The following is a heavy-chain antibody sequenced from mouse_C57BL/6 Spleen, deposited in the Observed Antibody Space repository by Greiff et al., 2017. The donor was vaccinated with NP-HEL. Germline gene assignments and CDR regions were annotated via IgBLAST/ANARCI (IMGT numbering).Heavy chain of an antibody. J-gene: IGHJ2*01. CDR2: IDPSDSYT. D-gene: IGHD1-1*01. V-gene: IGHV1-69*01. Sequence: QVQLQQPGAELVMPGASVKLSCKASGYTFTSYWMHWVKQRPGQGLEWIGEIDPSDSYTNYNQKFKGKATFTVDKSSSTAYMQLSSLTSEDSAVYYSAGNSHDYGGKHFDYWGQGTTLTVSS. CDR1: GYTFTSYW. CDR3: AGNSHDYGGKHFDY.